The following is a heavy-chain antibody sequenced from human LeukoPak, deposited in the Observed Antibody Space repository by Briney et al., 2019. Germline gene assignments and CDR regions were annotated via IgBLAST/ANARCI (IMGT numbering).Heavy chain of an antibody. CDR1: GFTFTSPA. D-gene: IGHD3-22*01. CDR2: IVVGSGNT. CDR3: AAKYYYDSSGYYNDAFDI. J-gene: IGHJ3*02. Sequence: SVKVSCKASGFTFTSPAVQWVRQARGQRLEWIGWIVVGSGNTNYAQKFQERVTITRDMSTSTAYMELSSLRSEDTAVYYCAAKYYYDSSGYYNDAFDIWGQGTMVTVSS. V-gene: IGHV1-58*01.